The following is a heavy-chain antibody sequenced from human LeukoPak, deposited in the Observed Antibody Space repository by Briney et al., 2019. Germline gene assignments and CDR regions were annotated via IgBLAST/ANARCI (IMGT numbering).Heavy chain of an antibody. J-gene: IGHJ4*02. V-gene: IGHV4-4*07. D-gene: IGHD3-22*01. CDR1: GGSISSYY. CDR2: IYTSGST. CDR3: ARAHPYYDSSGYPLTKYYFDY. Sequence: SETLSLTCTVSGGSISSYYWSWIRQPAGKGLEWIGRIYTSGSTNYNPSLKSRVTMSVDTSKNQFSLKLSSVTAADTAVYYRARAHPYYDSSGYPLTKYYFDYWGQGTLVTVSS.